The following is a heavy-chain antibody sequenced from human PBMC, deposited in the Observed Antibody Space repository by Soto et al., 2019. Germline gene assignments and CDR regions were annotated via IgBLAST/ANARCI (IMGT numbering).Heavy chain of an antibody. J-gene: IGHJ3*02. D-gene: IGHD3-3*02. CDR3: ARDDAFDNENGFDM. V-gene: IGHV3-33*01. CDR1: GFPFSFYG. Sequence: PGGSLRLSCAVSGFPFSFYGFHWVRQSPGKGLEWLGVIVSDGSAINHADSLEGRFFISRDNSKDILYLQMNSLRVEDTAVYYCARDDAFDNENGFDMWGQGTMVTVSS. CDR2: IVSDGSAI.